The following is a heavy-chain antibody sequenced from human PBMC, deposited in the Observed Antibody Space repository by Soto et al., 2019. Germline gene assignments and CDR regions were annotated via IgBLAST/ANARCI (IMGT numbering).Heavy chain of an antibody. J-gene: IGHJ6*02. Sequence: LRLSCAASGFTFSNAWMSWVRQAPGKGLEWVGRIKSKTDGGTTDYAAPVKGRFTISRDDSKNALYLQMNSLKTEDTAVYYCTVNQQLVYYYYYYGMDVWGQGTTVTVSS. V-gene: IGHV3-15*01. CDR3: TVNQQLVYYYYYYGMDV. CDR2: IKSKTDGGTT. D-gene: IGHD6-13*01. CDR1: GFTFSNAW.